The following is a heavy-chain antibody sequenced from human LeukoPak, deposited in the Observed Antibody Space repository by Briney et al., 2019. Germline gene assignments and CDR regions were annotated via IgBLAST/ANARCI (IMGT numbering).Heavy chain of an antibody. Sequence: ASVKVSCKASGYTFTSYGISWVRQAPGQGLEWMGWISAYNGNTNYAQKLQGRVTMTTDTSTSTAYMELRSLRSDDTAVYYCARASGFGGDTAMVILDYWGQGTLVTVSS. V-gene: IGHV1-18*01. CDR1: GYTFTSYG. D-gene: IGHD5-18*01. CDR3: ARASGFGGDTAMVILDY. J-gene: IGHJ4*02. CDR2: ISAYNGNT.